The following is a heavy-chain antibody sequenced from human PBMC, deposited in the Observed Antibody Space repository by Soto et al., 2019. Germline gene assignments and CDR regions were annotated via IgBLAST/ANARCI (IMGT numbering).Heavy chain of an antibody. Sequence: QVQLVESGGGVVQPGRSLRLSCAASGVTFSSHGMHWSRQAPGKGLEWVALISSDGSKEYYADSVKGRFTISRDNSKNTLYLQMNSVRAEDTAMYYCVKDDPVVAYWGQGTLVTVSS. CDR3: VKDDPVVAY. CDR2: ISSDGSKE. V-gene: IGHV3-30*18. D-gene: IGHD2-15*01. CDR1: GVTFSSHG. J-gene: IGHJ4*02.